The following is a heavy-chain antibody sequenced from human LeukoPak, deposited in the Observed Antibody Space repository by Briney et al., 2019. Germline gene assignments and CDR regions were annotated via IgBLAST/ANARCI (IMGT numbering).Heavy chain of an antibody. CDR1: GFTFSSYS. CDR3: ARGEAFCDY. CDR2: ISSSSSTI. J-gene: IGHJ4*02. V-gene: IGHV3-48*04. Sequence: PGGSLRLSCAASGFTFSSYSMNWVRQAPGKGLEWVSYISSSSSTIYYADSVKGRFTISRDNAQNSLYLQMNSLTPEDTAVYFCARGEAFCDYWGQGALVTVSS.